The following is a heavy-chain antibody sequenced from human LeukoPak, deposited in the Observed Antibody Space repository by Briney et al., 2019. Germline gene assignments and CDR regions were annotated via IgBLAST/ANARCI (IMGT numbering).Heavy chain of an antibody. D-gene: IGHD6-19*01. J-gene: IGHJ4*02. Sequence: GASVKVSCKASGYTFTSYGISWVRQAPGQGLEWMGWISAYNGNTNYAQKLQGRVTMTTDTSTSTAYMELSSLRSEDTAVYYCARVDVGSGWYAVGVLDYWGQGTLVTVSS. V-gene: IGHV1-18*01. CDR3: ARVDVGSGWYAVGVLDY. CDR2: ISAYNGNT. CDR1: GYTFTSYG.